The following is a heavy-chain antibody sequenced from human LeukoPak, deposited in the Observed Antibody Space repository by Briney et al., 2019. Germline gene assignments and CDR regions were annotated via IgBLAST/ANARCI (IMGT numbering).Heavy chain of an antibody. CDR2: ISAYNGNT. CDR1: GYTFSNFG. D-gene: IGHD6-13*01. CDR3: ASGYSSSWYGTRFDY. Sequence: GASVKVSCKASGYTFSNFGINWVRQAPGQGLEWMGWISAYNGNTNYAQKLQGRVTMTTDTSTSTAYMELRSLRSDDTAVYYCASGYSSSWYGTRFDYWGQGTLVTVSS. V-gene: IGHV1-18*01. J-gene: IGHJ4*02.